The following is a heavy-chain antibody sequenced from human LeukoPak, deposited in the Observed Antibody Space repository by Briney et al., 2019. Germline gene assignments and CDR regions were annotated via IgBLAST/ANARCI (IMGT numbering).Heavy chain of an antibody. CDR3: ARHAYYDTSGYYYVDY. Sequence: SETLSLTCTVSGGSISSSSYYWSWIRQPAGKGLEWIGRFYTTGSTNYSPSFKGRVTMSVDTSKNQFSLKLSSVTAADTAVYYCARHAYYDTSGYYYVDYWGQGTLVTVSS. J-gene: IGHJ4*02. V-gene: IGHV4-61*02. CDR1: GGSISSSSYY. D-gene: IGHD3-22*01. CDR2: FYTTGST.